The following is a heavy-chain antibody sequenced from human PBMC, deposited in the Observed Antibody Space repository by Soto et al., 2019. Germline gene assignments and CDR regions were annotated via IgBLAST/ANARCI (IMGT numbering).Heavy chain of an antibody. CDR1: GFTFSSYD. V-gene: IGHV3-13*01. J-gene: IGHJ4*02. Sequence: EVQLVESGGGLVQPGGSLRLSCAASGFTFSSYDMHWVRQATGKGLEWVSAIGTAGDTYYPGSVKGRFTISRENAKNSLYLQMNSRRAEDTAVYYCARGHYGSWEIGYWGQGALVTVSS. CDR2: IGTAGDT. CDR3: ARGHYGSWEIGY. D-gene: IGHD6-13*01.